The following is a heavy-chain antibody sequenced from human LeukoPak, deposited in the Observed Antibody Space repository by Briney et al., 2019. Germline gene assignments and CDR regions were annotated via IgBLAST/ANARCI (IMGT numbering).Heavy chain of an antibody. V-gene: IGHV3-13*01. J-gene: IGHJ4*02. CDR2: PGIAGDT. CDR3: ARQMQSHGNFDS. D-gene: IGHD1-26*01. Sequence: PGGSLRLSCAASGFTVSSYAMHWVRQPIGKGLEWVSAPGIAGDTFYPGSVKGRFTIPRENARNSLYLQMNSLRAEDTAMYYCARQMQSHGNFDSWGQGTLVTVSS. CDR1: GFTVSSYA.